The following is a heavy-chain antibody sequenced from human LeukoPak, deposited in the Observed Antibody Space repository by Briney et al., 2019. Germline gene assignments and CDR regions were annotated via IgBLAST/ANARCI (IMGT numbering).Heavy chain of an antibody. CDR3: ARTYYYVRSLPQH. CDR1: GDSISSSNYY. J-gene: IGHJ4*02. CDR2: IYYTGST. Sequence: KPSQTLSLTCTVSGDSISSSNYYWSWIRQPPGKGLEWIGYIYYTGSTYYNPSLKRRVIISLDTSKNQFSLNVNSVTAADTAVYYCARTYYYVRSLPQHWGEGTLVTVSS. V-gene: IGHV4-30-4*08. D-gene: IGHD3-22*01.